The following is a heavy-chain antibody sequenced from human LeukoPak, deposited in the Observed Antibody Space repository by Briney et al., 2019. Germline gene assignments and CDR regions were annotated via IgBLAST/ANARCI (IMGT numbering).Heavy chain of an antibody. CDR1: GFTFSSYA. Sequence: GGSLRLSCAASGFTFSSYAMSWVRQAPGKGLEWVSAISGSDGGTYYADSVKGRFTISRDNSKNTLYLQMSSLRAEDTAVYYCATQRQLRYFDWSEAFDYSGQGTLVTVSS. D-gene: IGHD3-9*01. V-gene: IGHV3-23*01. J-gene: IGHJ4*02. CDR3: ATQRQLRYFDWSEAFDY. CDR2: ISGSDGGT.